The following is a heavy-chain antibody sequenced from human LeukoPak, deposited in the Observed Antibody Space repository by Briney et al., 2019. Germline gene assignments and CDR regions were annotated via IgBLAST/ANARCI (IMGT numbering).Heavy chain of an antibody. V-gene: IGHV3-74*01. CDR3: AREKYGSLERLSYYYYGMDV. CDR2: INSDGSST. D-gene: IGHD3-3*01. J-gene: IGHJ6*04. Sequence: GGSLRLSCAASGFTFSSYWMHWVRHAPGKGLVWVSRINSDGSSTSYADSVKGRFTISRDNAKNTLYLQMNSLRAEDTAVYYCAREKYGSLERLSYYYYGMDVWGKGATVTVSS. CDR1: GFTFSSYW.